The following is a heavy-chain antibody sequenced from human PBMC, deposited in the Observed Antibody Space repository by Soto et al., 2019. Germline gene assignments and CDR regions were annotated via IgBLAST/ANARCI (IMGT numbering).Heavy chain of an antibody. D-gene: IGHD3-10*01. J-gene: IGHJ3*02. CDR1: GFTFSSYG. CDR3: AKDEVDYYGSGAPQRGAFDI. V-gene: IGHV3-33*06. Sequence: GGSLRLSCAASGFTFSSYGMHWVRQAPGKGLEWVAVIWYDGSNKYYADSVKGRFTISRDNSKNTLYLQMNSLRAEDTAVYYCAKDEVDYYGSGAPQRGAFDIWGQGTMVTVSS. CDR2: IWYDGSNK.